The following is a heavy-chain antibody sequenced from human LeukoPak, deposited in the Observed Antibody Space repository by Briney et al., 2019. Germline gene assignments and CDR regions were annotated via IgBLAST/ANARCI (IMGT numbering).Heavy chain of an antibody. D-gene: IGHD4-17*01. CDR2: IYYTGST. CDR3: ARGGTTNDY. CDR1: GGSISSYY. V-gene: IGHV4-59*01. J-gene: IGHJ4*02. Sequence: SETLSLTCTVSGGSISSYYWSWIRQPPGKALEWIGYIYYTGSTNYNPSLRSRVTISVDTSRNQFSLKLSSVTAADTAVYYCARGGTTNDYWGQGTLVTVSS.